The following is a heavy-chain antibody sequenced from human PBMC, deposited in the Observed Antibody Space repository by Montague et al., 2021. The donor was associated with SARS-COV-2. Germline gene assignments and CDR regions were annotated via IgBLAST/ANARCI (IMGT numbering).Heavy chain of an antibody. CDR1: GDSVSSNSAA. V-gene: IGHV6-1*01. J-gene: IGHJ6*03. CDR3: ARDDRGHRLVKNYYYYCMDV. CDR2: TYYRSKWYN. D-gene: IGHD6-19*01. Sequence: CAISGDSVSSNSAAWDWIRQSPSRGLEWLGRTYYRSKWYNDYAVXVKSRITINPDTSKNQFSLQLNSVTPEDTAVYYCARDDRGHRLVKNYYYYCMDVWGKGTTVTVSS.